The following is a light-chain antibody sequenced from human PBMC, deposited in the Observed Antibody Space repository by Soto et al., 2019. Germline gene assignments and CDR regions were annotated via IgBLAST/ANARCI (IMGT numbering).Light chain of an antibody. J-gene: IGLJ2*01. Sequence: QSVLTQPPSVSGAPGLRVTISCTGGSSNIGAGYDVHWYQQLPGTAPKLLIFGNSNRPSGVPDRFSGSKSGSSASLAITGLQAEDEADYYCKSYDNSLSGPVVFGGGTKLTVL. CDR2: GNS. CDR3: KSYDNSLSGPVV. V-gene: IGLV1-40*01. CDR1: SSNIGAGYD.